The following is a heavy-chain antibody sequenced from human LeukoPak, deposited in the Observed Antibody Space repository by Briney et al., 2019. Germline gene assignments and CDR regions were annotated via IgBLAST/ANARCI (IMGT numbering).Heavy chain of an antibody. CDR3: ARDYYESSGYPPEPYDN. J-gene: IGHJ4*02. V-gene: IGHV3-23*01. CDR1: XXXXXKXX. D-gene: IGHD3-22*01. CDR2: IXSSGAST. Sequence: LXXSCAASXXXXXKXXMSWVRXAPGKGLXWVXXIXSSGASTYYADSVKGRFTISRDNSKNTLYLQMNSLRTEDTAVYYCARDYYESSGYPPEPYDNWGQGTLVTVSS.